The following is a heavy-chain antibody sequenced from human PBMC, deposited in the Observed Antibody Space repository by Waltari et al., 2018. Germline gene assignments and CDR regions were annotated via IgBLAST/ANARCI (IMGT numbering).Heavy chain of an antibody. D-gene: IGHD3-22*01. CDR2: ISSSSSYI. CDR1: GFTFSSYH. V-gene: IGHV3-21*01. CDR3: ARVPYDSSGYLDY. Sequence: EVQLVESGGGLVKPGGSLRLSCAASGFTFSSYHMNWVRQAPGKGLEWVSSISSSSSYIYYADSVKGRFTISRDNAKNSLYLQMNSLRAEDTAVYYCARVPYDSSGYLDYWGQGTLVTVSS. J-gene: IGHJ4*02.